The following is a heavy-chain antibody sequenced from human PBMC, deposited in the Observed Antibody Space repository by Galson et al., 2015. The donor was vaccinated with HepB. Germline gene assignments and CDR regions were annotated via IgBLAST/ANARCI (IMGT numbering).Heavy chain of an antibody. J-gene: IGHJ3*02. CDR2: IRYDGSNK. CDR1: GFTFSSYG. CDR3: ARDLDEWELLPDAFDI. D-gene: IGHD1-26*01. Sequence: SLRLSCAASGFTFSSYGMHWVRQAPGKGLEWVAFIRYDGSNKYYADSVKGRFTISRDNSKNTLYLQMNSLRAEDTAVYYCARDLDEWELLPDAFDIWGQGTMVTVSS. V-gene: IGHV3-30*02.